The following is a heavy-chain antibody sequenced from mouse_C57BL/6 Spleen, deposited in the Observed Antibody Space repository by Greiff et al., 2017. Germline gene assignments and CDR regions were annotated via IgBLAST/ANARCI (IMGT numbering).Heavy chain of an antibody. Sequence: EVNVVESGGDLVKPGGSLKLSCAASGFTFSSYGMSWVRQTPDKRLEWVATISSGGSYTYYPDSVKGRFTISRDNAKNTLYLQMSSLKSEDTAMYYCARHEATVVDYYAMDYWGQGTSVTVSS. J-gene: IGHJ4*01. V-gene: IGHV5-6*01. D-gene: IGHD1-1*01. CDR1: GFTFSSYG. CDR2: ISSGGSYT. CDR3: ARHEATVVDYYAMDY.